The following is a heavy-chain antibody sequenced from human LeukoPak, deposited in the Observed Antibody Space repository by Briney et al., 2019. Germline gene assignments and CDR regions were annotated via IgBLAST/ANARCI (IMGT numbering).Heavy chain of an antibody. CDR3: ARDCSGGSCYGAFDI. D-gene: IGHD2-15*01. CDR2: IYDSGST. CDR1: GASIRSGDYY. Sequence: SETLSLTCTVSGASIRSGDYYWSWIRQPPGKGLEWIGYIYDSGSTYYNPSLKNRITISVDTSENRFSLELSSVTATDTAVYYCARDCSGGSCYGAFDIWGQGTMVTVSS. V-gene: IGHV4-30-4*01. J-gene: IGHJ3*02.